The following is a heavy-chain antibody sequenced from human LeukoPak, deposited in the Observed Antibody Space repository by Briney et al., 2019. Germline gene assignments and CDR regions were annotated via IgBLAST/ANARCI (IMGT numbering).Heavy chain of an antibody. D-gene: IGHD5-12*01. CDR3: ATASSGYPAEYFQH. Sequence: SETLSLTCTVSGGSISSYYWSWIRQPPGNRLEWIGYIDYTGNTKFNPSLKSRVTLSIDTSKNQFSLKLRSVTAADTAVYYCATASSGYPAEYFQHWGQGTLVTVSS. V-gene: IGHV4-59*01. CDR1: GGSISSYY. CDR2: IDYTGNT. J-gene: IGHJ1*01.